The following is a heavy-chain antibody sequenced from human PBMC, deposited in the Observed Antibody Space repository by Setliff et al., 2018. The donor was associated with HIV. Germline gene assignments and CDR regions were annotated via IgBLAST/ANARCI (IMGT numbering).Heavy chain of an antibody. Sequence: PSETLSLTCAVSGGSISSGDYYWSWIRQPPGKGLDWIGNVYDRESTYYNPSLKSRVTISVDTSKNHFSLKLNSVTAADTAVYYCARAPGPYGDYNWFDPWGQGALVTVSS. D-gene: IGHD4-17*01. CDR3: ARAPGPYGDYNWFDP. J-gene: IGHJ5*02. V-gene: IGHV4-30-4*08. CDR2: VYDREST. CDR1: GGSISSGDYY.